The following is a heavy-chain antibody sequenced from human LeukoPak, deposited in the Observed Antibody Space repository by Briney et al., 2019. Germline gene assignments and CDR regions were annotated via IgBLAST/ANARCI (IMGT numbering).Heavy chain of an antibody. CDR3: AKDSLQQIALAGTAFDY. Sequence: GGSLRLSCAASGFTFDDYTMHWVRQTPGKGLEWVSGISWDGDTTYYADSVKGRFAISRDNNKNSLYLQMNSLRTEDTAFYYCAKDSLQQIALAGTAFDYWGQGTLVTVSS. J-gene: IGHJ4*02. CDR1: GFTFDDYT. CDR2: ISWDGDTT. D-gene: IGHD6-19*01. V-gene: IGHV3-43*01.